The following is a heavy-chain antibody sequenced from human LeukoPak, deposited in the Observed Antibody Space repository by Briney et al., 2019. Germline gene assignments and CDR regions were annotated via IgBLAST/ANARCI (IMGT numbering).Heavy chain of an antibody. V-gene: IGHV1-18*04. D-gene: IGHD4-17*01. CDR1: GYTFTSYG. Sequence: ASVKVSCKASGYTFTSYGMSWVRQAPGQALEWMGWISGYNGKTNYAQKFQGRVTMTTDTSTSTAYMELRSLRSDDTAVYYCARDPDGDYDFDDWGQGTLVTVSS. CDR2: ISGYNGKT. CDR3: ARDPDGDYDFDD. J-gene: IGHJ4*02.